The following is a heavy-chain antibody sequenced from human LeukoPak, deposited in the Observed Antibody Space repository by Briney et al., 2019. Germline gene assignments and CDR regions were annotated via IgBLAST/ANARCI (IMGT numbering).Heavy chain of an antibody. CDR2: IDPSDSYT. Sequence: GESRRISCKGSGYGFTSYWISWGRRMPGKGLGWMGRIDPSDSYTNYSTSFQGHVTISAHKSISTAYLQWSSLKASDTAMYYCASQLERRPPWGQGTLLTVSS. D-gene: IGHD1-1*01. J-gene: IGHJ5*02. V-gene: IGHV5-10-1*01. CDR1: GYGFTSYW. CDR3: ASQLERRPP.